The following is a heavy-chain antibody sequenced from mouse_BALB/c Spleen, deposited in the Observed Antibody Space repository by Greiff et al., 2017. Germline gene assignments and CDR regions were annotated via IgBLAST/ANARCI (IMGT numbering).Heavy chain of an antibody. Sequence: VKLMESGPGLVAPSQSLSITCTVSGFSLTGYGVNWVRQPPGKGLEWLGMIWGDGSTDYNSALKSRLSISKDNSKSQVFLKMNSLQTDDTARYYCARAYYYGSSLFDYWGQGTTLTVSS. D-gene: IGHD1-1*01. CDR3: ARAYYYGSSLFDY. V-gene: IGHV2-6-7*01. CDR2: IWGDGST. CDR1: GFSLTGYG. J-gene: IGHJ2*01.